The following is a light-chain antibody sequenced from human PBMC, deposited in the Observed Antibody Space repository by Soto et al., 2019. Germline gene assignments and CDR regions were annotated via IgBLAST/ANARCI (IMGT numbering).Light chain of an antibody. J-gene: IGKJ2*01. Sequence: DIQMTQSPSSLSASVGDRVTITCRASQSISNYLNWYQQKPGQAPKLLIYATSNLQRGVPSRFSGSGSGTDFTLTISSLQPEDFATYYCQQSYSTPPDTFGQGTNLEIK. CDR3: QQSYSTPPDT. V-gene: IGKV1-39*01. CDR2: ATS. CDR1: QSISNY.